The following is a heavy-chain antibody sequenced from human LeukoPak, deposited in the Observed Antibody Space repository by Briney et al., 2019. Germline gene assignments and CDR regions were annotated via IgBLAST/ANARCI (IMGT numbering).Heavy chain of an antibody. CDR1: GGSISSYY. Sequence: PSETLSLTCTVSGGSISSYYWSWIRQPAGKALQRIGHIYRSGSTNCNPSLKSRVTMSVDTSRNQFSLKLNSVTAADSAVYYCARRGAAAGTSFDSWGQGTLATVSS. CDR2: IYRSGST. CDR3: ARRGAAAGTSFDS. V-gene: IGHV4-4*07. J-gene: IGHJ4*02. D-gene: IGHD6-13*01.